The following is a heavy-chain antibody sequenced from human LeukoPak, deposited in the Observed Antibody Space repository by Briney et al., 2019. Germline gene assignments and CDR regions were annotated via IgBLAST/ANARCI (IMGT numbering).Heavy chain of an antibody. CDR3: ARVEGGIAAAGNFDY. Sequence: GGSLRLSYAASGFTVSSNYMSWVRQAPGKGLEWVSVIYSGGSTYYADSVKGRFTISRDNSKNTLYLQMNSLRAEDTAVYYCARVEGGIAAAGNFDYWGQGTLVTVSS. V-gene: IGHV3-53*01. CDR1: GFTVSSNY. J-gene: IGHJ4*02. D-gene: IGHD6-13*01. CDR2: IYSGGST.